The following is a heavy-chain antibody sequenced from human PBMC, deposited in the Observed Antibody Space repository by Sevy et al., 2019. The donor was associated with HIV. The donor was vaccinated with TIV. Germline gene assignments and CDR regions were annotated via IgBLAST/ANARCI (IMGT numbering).Heavy chain of an antibody. CDR3: VQNVDTTTAYFDY. J-gene: IGHJ4*02. Sequence: GGFLRLSCSASGFSFSSFGMHWVRQAPGKGLEYVSAISSNGGSTYYADSVKGRFTISRDNSKKTLYLQMSSLRAEDTDAYYCVQNVDTTTAYFDYWGQGTLVTVSS. D-gene: IGHD3-22*01. V-gene: IGHV3-64D*06. CDR2: ISSNGGST. CDR1: GFSFSSFG.